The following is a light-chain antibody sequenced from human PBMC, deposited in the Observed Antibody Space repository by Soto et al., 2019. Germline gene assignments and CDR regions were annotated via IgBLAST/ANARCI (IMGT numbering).Light chain of an antibody. Sequence: EILMTQSPDTLSVSLGERATLSCRATQSVDTYLAWYQQRPGQSPRLLIYGASTRATDVPGRFSGSGSGTEFTLTITSLQSEDFAVYYCQQYNEWPRTFGQGTKVEIK. CDR2: GAS. CDR1: QSVDTY. V-gene: IGKV3-15*01. CDR3: QQYNEWPRT. J-gene: IGKJ1*01.